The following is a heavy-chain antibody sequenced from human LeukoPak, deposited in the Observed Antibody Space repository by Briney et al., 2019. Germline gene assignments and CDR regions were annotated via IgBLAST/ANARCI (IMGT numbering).Heavy chain of an antibody. CDR3: ARVDTAMVMGWAFDI. V-gene: IGHV4-4*07. Sequence: SETLSLTCTVSGGSISSYYWSWIRQPAGEGLEWIGHIYTGRSANSNPSLKSRVTISVDTSKNQFSLKLSSVTAADTAVYYCARVDTAMVMGWAFDIWGQGTMVTVSS. CDR1: GGSISSYY. D-gene: IGHD5-18*01. J-gene: IGHJ3*02. CDR2: IYTGRSA.